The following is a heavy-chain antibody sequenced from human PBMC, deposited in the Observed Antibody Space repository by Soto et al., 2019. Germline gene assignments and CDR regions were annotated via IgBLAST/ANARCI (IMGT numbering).Heavy chain of an antibody. CDR1: GFIFRNHV. V-gene: IGHV3-23*04. D-gene: IGHD3-3*01. J-gene: IGHJ5*02. CDR2: IDNSGDGS. Sequence: EVQLVESGGGLVQPGGSLRLSCAASGFIFRNHVLNWVRQAPGKGLEWVSAIDNSGDGSFYADSVKGRFIISRDNSNDTVFLHMNNLILEDTAFYYCAKIPSRGMIFGAGSWGQGTLVTVSS. CDR3: AKIPSRGMIFGAGS.